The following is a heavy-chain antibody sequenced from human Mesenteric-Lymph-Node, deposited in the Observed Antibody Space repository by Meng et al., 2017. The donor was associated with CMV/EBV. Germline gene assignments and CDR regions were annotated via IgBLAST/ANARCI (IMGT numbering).Heavy chain of an antibody. D-gene: IGHD3-9*01. CDR2: INHSGST. V-gene: IGHV4-34*02. CDR3: ARGSSYDILTGYFDY. Sequence: QVQSQQWGAGLLRPSASLPGTCAVYGGSFSGYYWNWIRQSPEKGLEWIGEINHSGSTTYNPSFTSRIIISVDTSTNQISLNMSSVTAADTAVYYCARGSSYDILTGYFDYWGQGALVTVSS. CDR1: GGSFSGYY. J-gene: IGHJ4*02.